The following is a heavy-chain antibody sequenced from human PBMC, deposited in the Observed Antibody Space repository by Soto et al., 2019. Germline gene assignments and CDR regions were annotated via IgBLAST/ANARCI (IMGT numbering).Heavy chain of an antibody. CDR1: GFTFTNVW. Sequence: EVQLVESGGGLVKPGGSLRLSCAASGFTFTNVWMSCVRQAPGKVLEWVGRITTTSGGGATDYAAPLRGTFTISRDDLRTTVYLEMNSLKTEDTAVYYCTNLKSGRFDYWGQGALVAVSS. J-gene: IGHJ4*02. CDR3: TNLKSGRFDY. CDR2: ITTTSGGGAT. D-gene: IGHD6-25*01. V-gene: IGHV3-15*01.